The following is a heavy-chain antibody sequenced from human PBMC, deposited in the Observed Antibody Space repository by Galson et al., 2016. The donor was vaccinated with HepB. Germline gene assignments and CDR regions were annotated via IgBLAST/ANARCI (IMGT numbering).Heavy chain of an antibody. J-gene: IGHJ4*02. CDR1: GSSIRNRSFY. Sequence: SETLSLTCSVSGSSIRNRSFYWGWIRQPPGKGLGWIGSVYYDGRTYHNPSLKSRLTMSIDTSKNQFSLELNSVTAADTAVYYCARLMGFDSSGLWGQGTLVIVS. D-gene: IGHD3-22*01. CDR2: VYYDGRT. CDR3: ARLMGFDSSGL. V-gene: IGHV4-39*01.